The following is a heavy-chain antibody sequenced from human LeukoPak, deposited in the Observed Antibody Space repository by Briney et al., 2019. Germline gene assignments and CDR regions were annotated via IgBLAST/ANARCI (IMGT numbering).Heavy chain of an antibody. Sequence: SVKVSCKASGGTFSSYDISWVRQAPGQGLEWMGGIIPIFGTANYAQKFQGRVTITADESTSTAYMELSSLVAEDTAVYYCSHDFWRRADYYYFYYMDVRGKGTTVTVS. J-gene: IGHJ6*03. D-gene: IGHD3-3*01. CDR1: GGTFSSYD. CDR3: SHDFWRRADYYYFYYMDV. CDR2: IIPIFGTA. V-gene: IGHV1-69*01.